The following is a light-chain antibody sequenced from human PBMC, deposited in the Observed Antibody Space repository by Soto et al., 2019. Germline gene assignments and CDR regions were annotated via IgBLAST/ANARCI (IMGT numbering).Light chain of an antibody. Sequence: EIVLTQSPGTLSLSPGERATLSCRASQSVSSSYLVWHQQKPGQAPRLLIYGASSRATGIPDRFSGSGSGTDFTLTISRLEPEDFAVYFCQQYGDSPTFGQGTKVDIK. V-gene: IGKV3-20*01. CDR2: GAS. CDR1: QSVSSSY. CDR3: QQYGDSPT. J-gene: IGKJ1*01.